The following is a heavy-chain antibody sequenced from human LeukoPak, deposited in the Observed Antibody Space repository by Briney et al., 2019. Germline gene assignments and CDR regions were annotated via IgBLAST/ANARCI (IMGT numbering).Heavy chain of an antibody. Sequence: GGSLRLSCAASGFTVSSTYMSWVRQAPGKGLEWVSVIYKDGKIYYIDSVKGRFTISRDTSKNTLYLQMNSLRAEDTAVYYCARIGVKQSFDYWGQGTLVTVSS. D-gene: IGHD3-10*01. CDR2: IYKDGKI. J-gene: IGHJ4*02. V-gene: IGHV3-53*01. CDR1: GFTVSSTY. CDR3: ARIGVKQSFDY.